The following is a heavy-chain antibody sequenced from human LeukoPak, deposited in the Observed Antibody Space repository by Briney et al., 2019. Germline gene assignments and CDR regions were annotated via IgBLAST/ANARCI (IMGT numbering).Heavy chain of an antibody. CDR3: ASPGRGLWFGESYYYYMDV. D-gene: IGHD3-10*01. J-gene: IGHJ6*03. CDR2: IIPIFGTA. V-gene: IGHV1-69*06. Sequence: VASVKVSCKASGGTFSSYAISWVRQAPGQGLEWMGGIIPIFGTANYAQKFQGRVTITADKSTSTAYMELSSLRSEDTAVYYCASPGRGLWFGESYYYYMDVWGKGTTVTISS. CDR1: GGTFSSYA.